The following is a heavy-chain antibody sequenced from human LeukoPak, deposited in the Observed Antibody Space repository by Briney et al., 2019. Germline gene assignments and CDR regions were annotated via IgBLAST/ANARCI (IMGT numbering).Heavy chain of an antibody. D-gene: IGHD3-3*01. CDR3: ARVGTIFGVVSPPDY. J-gene: IGHJ4*02. Sequence: GASVKVSCKASGYTFSGYYTHWVRQAPGQGLEWMGVIKPDSGDTNYAQKFQGRVTMTRDTSISTVYMELSRLRSDDTAVYYCARVGTIFGVVSPPDYWGQGTLVTVSS. V-gene: IGHV1-2*02. CDR2: IKPDSGDT. CDR1: GYTFSGYY.